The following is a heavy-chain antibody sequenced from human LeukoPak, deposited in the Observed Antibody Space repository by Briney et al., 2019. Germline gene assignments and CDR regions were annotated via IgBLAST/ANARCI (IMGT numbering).Heavy chain of an antibody. D-gene: IGHD2-15*01. CDR1: GYTFTSYW. CDR3: ARLVVWHRLFDI. Sequence: PGASVKVSCKASGYTFTSYWIGWVRQMPGKGLEWMGIIYPGDSDTRYSPSFQGQVTISADKSISTAYLQWSSLKASDTAMYYCARLVVWHRLFDIWGQGTMVTVSS. V-gene: IGHV5-51*01. CDR2: IYPGDSDT. J-gene: IGHJ3*02.